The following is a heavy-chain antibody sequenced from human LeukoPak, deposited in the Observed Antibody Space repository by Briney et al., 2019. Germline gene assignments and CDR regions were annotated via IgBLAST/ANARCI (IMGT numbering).Heavy chain of an antibody. V-gene: IGHV4-34*01. CDR3: ARANDFWSGPTDY. J-gene: IGHJ4*02. D-gene: IGHD3-3*01. CDR1: GGSFSGYY. Sequence: PSETLSLTCAVYGGSFSGYYWSWIRQPPGKGLEWNGEINHSGSTNYNPSLKSRVTISVDTSKNQFSLKLSSVTAADTAVYYCARANDFWSGPTDYWGQGTLVTVSS. CDR2: INHSGST.